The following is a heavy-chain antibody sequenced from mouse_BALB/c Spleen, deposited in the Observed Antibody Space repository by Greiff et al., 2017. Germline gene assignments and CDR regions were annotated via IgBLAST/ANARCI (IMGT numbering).Heavy chain of an antibody. CDR1: GFTFSSYG. CDR3: ARYDAMDY. D-gene: IGHD2-14*01. Sequence: EVMLVESGGDLVKPRGSLKLSCAASGFTFSSYGMSWVRQTPDKRLEWVATISSGGSYTYYPDSVKGRFNISKDNAKNTLYLQMSSLKSEDTAMYYCARYDAMDYWGQGTSVTGSS. CDR2: ISSGGSYT. V-gene: IGHV5-6*01. J-gene: IGHJ4*01.